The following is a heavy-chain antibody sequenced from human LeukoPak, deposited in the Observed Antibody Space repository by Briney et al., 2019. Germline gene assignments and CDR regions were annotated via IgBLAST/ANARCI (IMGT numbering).Heavy chain of an antibody. J-gene: IGHJ6*02. CDR2: MNPNSGNT. D-gene: IGHD3-10*01. CDR1: GYTCTSYG. V-gene: IGHV1-8*02. Sequence: ASVKVSCKASGYTCTSYGISWVRQATGQGLEWMGWMNPNSGNTGYAQKFQGRVTMTRNTSISTAYMELSSLRSEDTAVYYCARSYWLDPHYYYYGMDVWGQGTTVTVSS. CDR3: ARSYWLDPHYYYYGMDV.